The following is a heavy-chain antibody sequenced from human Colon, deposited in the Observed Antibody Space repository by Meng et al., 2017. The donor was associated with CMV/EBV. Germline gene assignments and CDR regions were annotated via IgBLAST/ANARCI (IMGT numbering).Heavy chain of an antibody. V-gene: IGHV1-2*02. J-gene: IGHJ6*02. CDR2: INPNSGAT. CDR1: GYTFTAYE. D-gene: IGHD3-10*01. CDR3: ARNGGGLDV. Sequence: GGSLRLSCTVSGYTFTAYEIYWARQAPGQGLEWVAWINPNSGATNSAQNFQGRVTMTRDTSISTAYMELNSLKSDDTAVYYCARNGGGLDVWGQGTTVTVSS.